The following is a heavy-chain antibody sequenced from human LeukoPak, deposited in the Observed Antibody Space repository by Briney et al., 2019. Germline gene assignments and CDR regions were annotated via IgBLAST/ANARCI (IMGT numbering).Heavy chain of an antibody. V-gene: IGHV3-15*01. Sequence: GGSLRLSCAASGFSFNDAWMSWVRQAPGKGLEWVGRIKRKTDGGTTDYAAPVKGRFTISRDNSKNTLYLQMNSLRVEDTAVYYCAKAPTMTTLVVDYWGQGTLVTVSS. J-gene: IGHJ4*02. D-gene: IGHD4-17*01. CDR3: AKAPTMTTLVVDY. CDR2: IKRKTDGGTT. CDR1: GFSFNDAW.